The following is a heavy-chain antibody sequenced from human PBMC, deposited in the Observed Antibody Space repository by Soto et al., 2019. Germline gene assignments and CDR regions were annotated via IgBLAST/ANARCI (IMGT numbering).Heavy chain of an antibody. J-gene: IGHJ4*02. CDR1: GFTLSNNV. V-gene: IGHV3-23*01. CDR3: SKNGLDNSPSAIDS. CDR2: ITGSGRDT. D-gene: IGHD2-8*01. Sequence: GGSLRLSCAASGFTLSNNVLSWVRQAPGKGLDWVSGITGSGRDTYYADSVKGRFTISRDNSKNMVFLQMNSLRAEDTALYYCSKNGLDNSPSAIDSWGPGTLVTVSS.